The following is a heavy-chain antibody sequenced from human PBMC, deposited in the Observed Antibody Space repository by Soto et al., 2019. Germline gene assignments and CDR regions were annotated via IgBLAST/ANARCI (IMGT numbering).Heavy chain of an antibody. J-gene: IGHJ4*02. Sequence: PGGSLRVSGAASGFSFSVDAMNWVRQTPGKGLEWVSVMIGDGTSWDYADSVRGRFTISRDNSKNTLYLQMNNLRTEDTAVYYCAKDLRPDGRYDLDSWGQGT. CDR2: MIGDGTSW. D-gene: IGHD1-26*01. CDR1: GFSFSVDA. V-gene: IGHV3-23*01. CDR3: AKDLRPDGRYDLDS.